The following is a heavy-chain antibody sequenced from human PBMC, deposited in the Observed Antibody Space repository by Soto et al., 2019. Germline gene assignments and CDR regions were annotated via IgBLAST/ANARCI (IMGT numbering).Heavy chain of an antibody. CDR3: ARQLGMGAFDI. J-gene: IGHJ3*02. V-gene: IGHV3-30*03. CDR1: GFTLSNYG. Sequence: GGSLRLSCVASGFTLSNYGMHWVRQAPGKGLEWVAVISYDGSNTYYADSVKGRFTISRDKSKNTLYLQMNSLRAEDTAVYYCARQLGMGAFDIWGQGTMVTVSS. CDR2: ISYDGSNT. D-gene: IGHD7-27*01.